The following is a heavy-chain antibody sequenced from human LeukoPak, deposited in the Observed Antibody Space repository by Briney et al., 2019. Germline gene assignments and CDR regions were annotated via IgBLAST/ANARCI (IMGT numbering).Heavy chain of an antibody. Sequence: PSETLSLTCTVSGGSISSYYWSWIRQPAGKGLEWIGRIYTRGSTHYNPSLKSRVTMSVDTSKNQFSLKLSSVTAADTAVYYCARSRRLVLGYYYYYMDVWGKGTTVTVSS. CDR2: IYTRGST. CDR3: ARSRRLVLGYYYYYMDV. V-gene: IGHV4-4*07. CDR1: GGSISSYY. D-gene: IGHD6-6*01. J-gene: IGHJ6*03.